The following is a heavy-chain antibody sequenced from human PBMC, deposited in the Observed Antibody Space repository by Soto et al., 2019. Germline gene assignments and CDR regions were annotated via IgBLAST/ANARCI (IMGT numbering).Heavy chain of an antibody. J-gene: IGHJ3*02. Sequence: GGSLRLSCAASGFTFSSYGMHWVRQAPGKGLEWVAVIWYDGSNKYYADSMKGRFTISRDNSKNTLYLQMNSLRAEDTAVYYCARAAAAAWKLDAFDIWGQGTMVTVSS. CDR1: GFTFSSYG. CDR2: IWYDGSNK. V-gene: IGHV3-33*01. D-gene: IGHD6-13*01. CDR3: ARAAAAAWKLDAFDI.